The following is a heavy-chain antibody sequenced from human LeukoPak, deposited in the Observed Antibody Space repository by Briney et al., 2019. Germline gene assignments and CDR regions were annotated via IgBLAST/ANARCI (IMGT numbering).Heavy chain of an antibody. V-gene: IGHV1-18*01. CDR1: GYTFTTYG. CDR2: ISAYNGNT. CDR3: ARASRSSDAPHY. J-gene: IGHJ4*02. Sequence: ASVKVSCKASGYTFTTYGISWVRQAPGQGLEWMGWISAYNGNTNYAQKLQGRVTMTTDTSTSTAYMDLRSLRSDDTAVYYCARASRSSDAPHYWGQGTLVTVSS. D-gene: IGHD3-22*01.